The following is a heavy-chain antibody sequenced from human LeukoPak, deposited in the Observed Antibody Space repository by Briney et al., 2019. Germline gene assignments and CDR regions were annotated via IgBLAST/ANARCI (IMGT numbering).Heavy chain of an antibody. Sequence: PSETLSLTCTVSGGSISSSSYYWGWIRQPPGKGLEWIGSIYYSGSTYYNPSLKSRVTISVDTSKNQFSLKLSSVTAADTAVYYCARGLIAAAADYFDYWGQGTLVTVSS. CDR2: IYYSGST. CDR3: ARGLIAAAADYFDY. J-gene: IGHJ4*02. CDR1: GGSISSSSYY. D-gene: IGHD6-13*01. V-gene: IGHV4-39*07.